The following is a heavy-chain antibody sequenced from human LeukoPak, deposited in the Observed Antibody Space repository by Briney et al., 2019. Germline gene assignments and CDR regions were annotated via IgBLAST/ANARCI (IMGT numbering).Heavy chain of an antibody. Sequence: GGSLRLSCAASGLTISNYDMGWVRQAPGEGLEWVSRISGSVSSTYYADSVRGRFTISRDNPKNAQYLQMSSLRAEDTAVYYCAKAIAATGRWWIFDYWGQGTLVTVSS. D-gene: IGHD6-13*01. CDR2: ISGSVSST. J-gene: IGHJ4*02. CDR3: AKAIAATGRWWIFDY. V-gene: IGHV3-23*01. CDR1: GLTISNYD.